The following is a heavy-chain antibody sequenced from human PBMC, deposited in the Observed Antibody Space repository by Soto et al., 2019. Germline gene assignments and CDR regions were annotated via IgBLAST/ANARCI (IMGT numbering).Heavy chain of an antibody. CDR2: IGGNDDITT. J-gene: IGHJ6*02. Sequence: GSLRLSCAASGFTFSSYPMGWVRQAPGKGLEWVSVIGGNDDITTHYADSVRGRFTISRDNFKNTLYYCARVSRRGYAGYDPFPFYCYGWSGGGRGTTFPGSS. CDR1: GFTFSSYP. V-gene: IGHV3-23*01. CDR3: PFYCYGWSG. D-gene: IGHD5-12*01.